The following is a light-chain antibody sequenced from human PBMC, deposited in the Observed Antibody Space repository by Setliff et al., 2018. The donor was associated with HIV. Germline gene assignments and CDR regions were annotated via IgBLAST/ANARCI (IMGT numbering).Light chain of an antibody. Sequence: ALTQPASVSGSPGQSVTFSCTGSSSDVGGYNFVSWYQQHPGKAPKLIIYDVTKRPSGVPDRFSGSKSGDTASLTISGLQSEDEADYYCCSYAGTYTYIFGTGTKVTVL. J-gene: IGLJ1*01. CDR2: DVT. CDR1: SSDVGGYNF. CDR3: CSYAGTYTYI. V-gene: IGLV2-11*01.